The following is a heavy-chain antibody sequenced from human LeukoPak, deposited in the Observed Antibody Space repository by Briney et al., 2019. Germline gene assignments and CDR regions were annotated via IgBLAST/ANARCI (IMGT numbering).Heavy chain of an antibody. J-gene: IGHJ5*02. CDR2: INPNNGDT. CDR3: ARVAVEMPSWFDP. V-gene: IGHV1-2*02. CDR1: GYTLTGYH. Sequence: GASVTVSCKASGYTLTGYHMDWVRQAPGQGLEWMGWINPNNGDTNYAQKFQGRVTMTRDTSISTVYVELSRLRSDDTAVYYCARVAVEMPSWFDPWGQRTLVTVSS. D-gene: IGHD5-24*01.